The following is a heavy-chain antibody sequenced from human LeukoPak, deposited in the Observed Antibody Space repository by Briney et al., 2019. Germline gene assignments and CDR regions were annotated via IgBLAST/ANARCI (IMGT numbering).Heavy chain of an antibody. V-gene: IGHV1-2*02. CDR2: INPNSGGT. D-gene: IGHD3-10*01. Sequence: ASVKVSCKASGYTFTAYYMHWVRQAPGQGLEWMGWINPNSGGTNYAQKFQGRVTMTRDTSISTAYMELSRLRSDDTAVYYCARESITMVRGGPNWFDHWGQGTLVSVSS. J-gene: IGHJ5*02. CDR1: GYTFTAYY. CDR3: ARESITMVRGGPNWFDH.